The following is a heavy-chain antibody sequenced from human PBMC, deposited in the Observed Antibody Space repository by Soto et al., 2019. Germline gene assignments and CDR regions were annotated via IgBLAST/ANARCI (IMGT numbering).Heavy chain of an antibody. CDR2: ISSRGSSI. CDR3: ARGYYDFWSGYYISPYGMDV. CDR1: GFTFSDYY. Sequence: GGSLRLSGAVSGFTFSDYYMSWIRQAPGKGLEWVSYISSRGSSIYYADSVKGRFTISRDNAKNSLYLQMNGLRAEDTAVYYCARGYYDFWSGYYISPYGMDVWGQGTTVTVSS. J-gene: IGHJ6*02. D-gene: IGHD3-3*01. V-gene: IGHV3-11*01.